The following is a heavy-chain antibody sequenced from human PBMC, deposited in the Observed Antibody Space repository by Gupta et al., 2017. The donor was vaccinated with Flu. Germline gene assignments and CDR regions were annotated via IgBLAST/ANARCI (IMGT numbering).Heavy chain of an antibody. CDR1: GGSISSGGYS. CDR3: ARDRGYYDSIGYAFDI. Sequence: QVPLQESGPGLVKPSQTLSLTCPVSGGSISSGGYSWSWIRQHPGKGLEWSGYIYYSGRTYYNPSRKSRVTISADTSKNQFSLKLSSVTAADTAVYYCARDRGYYDSIGYAFDIWGQGTMVTVSS. CDR2: IYYSGRT. D-gene: IGHD3-22*01. V-gene: IGHV4-31*03. J-gene: IGHJ3*02.